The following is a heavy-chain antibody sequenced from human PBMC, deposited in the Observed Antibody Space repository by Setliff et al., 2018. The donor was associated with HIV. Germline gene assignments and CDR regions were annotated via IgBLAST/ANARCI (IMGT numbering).Heavy chain of an antibody. CDR1: GGSIRSGSYY. D-gene: IGHD1-7*01. CDR3: ARGDGTKYYYYYYMDV. J-gene: IGHJ6*03. V-gene: IGHV4-39*07. CDR2: IDYSGNT. Sequence: SETLSLTCSVSGGSIRSGSYYWDWIRQPPGKGLEWIGSIDYSGNTHYNPSLKSRFTISVDTSKNQFSLKVNSVTAADTAVYYCARGDGTKYYYYYYMDVWGKGTTVTVSS.